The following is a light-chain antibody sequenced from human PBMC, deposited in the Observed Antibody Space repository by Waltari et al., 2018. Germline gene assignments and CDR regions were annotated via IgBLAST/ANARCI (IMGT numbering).Light chain of an antibody. V-gene: IGLV2-14*03. CDR1: SSDVGVYSF. Sequence: QSALTQPASLSGSPGQSITISCTGISSDVGVYSFVSWYQQHPGKAPELVIYDVSNRPSGVSKRFSGSNSGDTASLTISGLQAEDEADYFCSSYTSSSVVFGGGTKLTVL. J-gene: IGLJ2*01. CDR2: DVS. CDR3: SSYTSSSVV.